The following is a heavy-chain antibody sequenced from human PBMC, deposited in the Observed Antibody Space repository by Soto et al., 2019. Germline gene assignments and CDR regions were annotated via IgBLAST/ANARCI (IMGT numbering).Heavy chain of an antibody. Sequence: EVQLVESGGGLVKPGGSLRLSCAASGFTFSRYGMNWVLQAPGKGLELVSSISGLSSFIYYADSVKGRFTVSRDNAKNSLFAQMNSLTAEDTAVYYCARDPQQRLADSYYYGMDVWGQGTTVIVSS. CDR2: ISGLSSFI. CDR3: ARDPQQRLADSYYYGMDV. CDR1: GFTFSRYG. J-gene: IGHJ6*02. V-gene: IGHV3-21*02. D-gene: IGHD6-25*01.